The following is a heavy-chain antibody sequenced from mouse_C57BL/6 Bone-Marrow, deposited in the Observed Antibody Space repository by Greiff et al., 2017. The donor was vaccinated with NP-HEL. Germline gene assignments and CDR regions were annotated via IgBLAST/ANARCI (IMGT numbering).Heavy chain of an antibody. CDR2: IYPRSGNT. J-gene: IGHJ2*01. D-gene: IGHD1-1*01. Sequence: VKLMESGAELARPGASVKLSCKASGYTFTSYGISWVKQRTGQGLEWIGEIYPRSGNTYYNEKFKGKATLTADKSSSTAYMELRSLTSEDSAVYFCARTDYGSRRRYFDYWGQGTTLTVSS. CDR1: GYTFTSYG. V-gene: IGHV1-81*01. CDR3: ARTDYGSRRRYFDY.